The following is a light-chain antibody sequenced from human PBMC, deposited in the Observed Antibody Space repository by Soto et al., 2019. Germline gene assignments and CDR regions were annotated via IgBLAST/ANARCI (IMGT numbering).Light chain of an antibody. V-gene: IGKV3-20*01. Sequence: EIVLTQSPGTLSLSPGERATLSCRASQSVSGSYLAWYQQKPGQPPRLLIYDASSRATGIPDRFSGSGSGTDFTLTISRLEPEDFEVYYCQQYGTSLWTFGQGTKVEIK. CDR3: QQYGTSLWT. J-gene: IGKJ1*01. CDR1: QSVSGSY. CDR2: DAS.